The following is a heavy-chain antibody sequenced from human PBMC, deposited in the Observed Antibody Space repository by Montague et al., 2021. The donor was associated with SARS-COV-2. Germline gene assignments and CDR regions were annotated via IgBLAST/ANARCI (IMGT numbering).Heavy chain of an antibody. D-gene: IGHD3-10*01. Sequence: SLRLSCAASGFTFSSYSMNWVRQTPGKGLEWVSYISSSISTIYYXDSXKGRFTISRDNAKNSLYLQMNSPRDEDTAVYYCARDQVLWFGEHVVWGQGTLVTVSS. CDR2: ISSSISTI. CDR1: GFTFSSYS. J-gene: IGHJ4*02. CDR3: ARDQVLWFGEHVV. V-gene: IGHV3-48*02.